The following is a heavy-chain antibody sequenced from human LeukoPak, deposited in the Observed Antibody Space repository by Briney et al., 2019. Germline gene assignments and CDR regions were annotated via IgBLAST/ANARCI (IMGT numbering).Heavy chain of an antibody. J-gene: IGHJ4*02. CDR3: ARVLRYFDWFDY. CDR1: GYTFTGYY. Sequence: ASVKVSCKASGYTFTGYYMHWVRQAPGQGLEWMGWINPNSGGTNYAQKFQGRVTMTRDTSISTAYMELSRLRSDDTAVYSCARVLRYFDWFDYWGQGTLVTVSS. D-gene: IGHD3-9*01. CDR2: INPNSGGT. V-gene: IGHV1-2*02.